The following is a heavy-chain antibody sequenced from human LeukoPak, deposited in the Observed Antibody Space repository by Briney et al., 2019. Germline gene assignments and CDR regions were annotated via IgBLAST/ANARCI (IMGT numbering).Heavy chain of an antibody. Sequence: ASVKVSCKASGYTFTRYGISWVRQAPGQGLEWMGWISAYNGNTNYAQKLQGRVTMTTDTSTSTAYMELRSLRSDDTAVYYCARDARPSYYYYYMDVWGKGTTVTVSS. CDR1: GYTFTRYG. CDR2: ISAYNGNT. CDR3: ARDARPSYYYYYMDV. J-gene: IGHJ6*03. V-gene: IGHV1-18*04.